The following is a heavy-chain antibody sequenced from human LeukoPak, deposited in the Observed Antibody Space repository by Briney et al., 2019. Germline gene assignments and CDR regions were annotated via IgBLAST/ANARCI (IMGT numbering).Heavy chain of an antibody. CDR3: ARRWYYDSSGYWIFDY. Sequence: PSETLSLTCAVYGGSFSGYYWSWIRQPPGKGLEWIGEINHSGSTNYNPSLKSRVTISVDTSKNQFSLKLSSVTAADTAVYYCARRWYYDSSGYWIFDYWGQGTLVTVSS. J-gene: IGHJ4*02. D-gene: IGHD3-22*01. V-gene: IGHV4-34*01. CDR1: GGSFSGYY. CDR2: INHSGST.